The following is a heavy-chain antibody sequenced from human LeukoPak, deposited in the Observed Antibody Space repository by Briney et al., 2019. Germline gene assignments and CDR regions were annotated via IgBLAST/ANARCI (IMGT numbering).Heavy chain of an antibody. CDR3: ARGVVVVAATGRIDY. J-gene: IGHJ4*02. Sequence: SETLSLTCTVSGGSINTYYWSWIRQSPGKGLEWIGYIFYSGSTNYNPSLKSRVTISVDTSKNQFSLKLSSVTAADTAVYYCARGVVVVAATGRIDYWGQGTLVTVSS. CDR2: IFYSGST. CDR1: GGSINTYY. V-gene: IGHV4-59*12. D-gene: IGHD2-15*01.